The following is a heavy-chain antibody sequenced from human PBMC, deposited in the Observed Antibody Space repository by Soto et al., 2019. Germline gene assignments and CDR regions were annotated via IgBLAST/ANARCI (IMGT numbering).Heavy chain of an antibody. CDR2: ISGSGGST. Sequence: EVQLLESGGGSVQPGKSLRLSCAASGFTFSSYAMSWVRQAPGKGLEWVSVISGSGGSTYYADSVKGRFTISRDNSKNTLYLQMNNLRAEDTAVYYCPKGLPERRSAYYRYNWFDPWGQGTLVTVSS. CDR1: GFTFSSYA. V-gene: IGHV3-23*01. D-gene: IGHD3-3*01. J-gene: IGHJ5*02. CDR3: PKGLPERRSAYYRYNWFDP.